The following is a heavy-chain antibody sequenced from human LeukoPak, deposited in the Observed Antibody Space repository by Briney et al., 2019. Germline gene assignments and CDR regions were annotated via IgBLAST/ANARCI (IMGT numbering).Heavy chain of an antibody. D-gene: IGHD6-13*01. J-gene: IGHJ3*02. CDR1: GYTFTSYG. Sequence: ASVKVSCKASGYTFTSYGISWVRQASGQGLEWMGWISAYNGNTNYAQKLQGRVTMTTGTSTSTAYMELRSLRSDDTAVYYCARSGSSSWYWGGTAGAFDIWGQGTMVTVSS. CDR2: ISAYNGNT. CDR3: ARSGSSSWYWGGTAGAFDI. V-gene: IGHV1-18*01.